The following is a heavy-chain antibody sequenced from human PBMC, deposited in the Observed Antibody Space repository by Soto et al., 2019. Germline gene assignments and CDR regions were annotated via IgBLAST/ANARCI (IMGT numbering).Heavy chain of an antibody. V-gene: IGHV3-23*01. CDR2: ISGSGGST. CDR3: AKRRRSLSSSWAVGEKYYFDY. J-gene: IGHJ4*02. D-gene: IGHD6-13*01. CDR1: GFTFSSYA. Sequence: GGSLRLSCAASGFTFSSYAMSWVRQAPGKGLEWVSAISGSGGSTYYADSVKGRFTISRDNSKNTLYLQMNSLRAEDTAVYYCAKRRRSLSSSWAVGEKYYFDYWGQGTLVTVSS.